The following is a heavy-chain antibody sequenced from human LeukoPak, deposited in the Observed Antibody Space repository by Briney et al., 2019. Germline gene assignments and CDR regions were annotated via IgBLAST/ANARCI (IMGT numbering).Heavy chain of an antibody. CDR1: GYSFTSYW. D-gene: IGHD2-21*01. CDR2: IYPGDSDA. J-gene: IGHJ4*02. Sequence: GESLKISCKGSGYSFTSYWIGWVRQMPGKGLKWMGIIYPGDSDARYSPSFQGQVTISADKSISTAYLQWTSLKASDSAMYNCARVLIRGDEIDYWGQGTLVTVSS. V-gene: IGHV5-51*01. CDR3: ARVLIRGDEIDY.